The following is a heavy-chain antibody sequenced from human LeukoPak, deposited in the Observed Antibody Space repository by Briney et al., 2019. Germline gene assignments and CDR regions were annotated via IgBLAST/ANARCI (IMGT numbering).Heavy chain of an antibody. CDR3: AKFGLAGSGSYYYYGMDV. V-gene: IGHV3-23*01. CDR1: GFRFSDFT. J-gene: IGHJ6*02. Sequence: GGSLRLSCAASGFRFSDFTMTWVRQAPGKGPEWVSAIGGRGGSTYYADSLGGRFTISRDNSKNTLYLQMNSLRAEDTAVYYCAKFGLAGSGSYYYYGMDVWGQGTTVTVSS. D-gene: IGHD3-3*01. CDR2: IGGRGGST.